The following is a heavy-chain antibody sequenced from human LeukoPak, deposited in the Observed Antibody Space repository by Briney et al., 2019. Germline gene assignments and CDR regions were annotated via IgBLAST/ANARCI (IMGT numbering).Heavy chain of an antibody. J-gene: IGHJ4*02. Sequence: SETLSLTCTVSGGSISNYYWSWIRQPPGKGLEWIGYIYYSGTTNYNPSLKSRVTISVDTSKNQFSLKLNSVTAADTAVYYCARGKTVAIGYWGQGTLVTVSS. D-gene: IGHD5-12*01. CDR2: IYYSGTT. CDR3: ARGKTVAIGY. CDR1: GGSISNYY. V-gene: IGHV4-59*01.